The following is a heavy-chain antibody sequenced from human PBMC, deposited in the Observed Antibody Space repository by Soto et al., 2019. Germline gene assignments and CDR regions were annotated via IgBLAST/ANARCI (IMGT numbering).Heavy chain of an antibody. CDR3: GRGLVLVPPAVDDYARDV. CDR2: IDWDDDK. V-gene: IGHV2-70*01. CDR1: GFSLSTSGMC. J-gene: IGHJ6*04. Sequence: CRAQPVNRARTLTMTCTFSGFSLSTSGMCVSWIRQPPGKALEWLALIDWDDDKYYSTPLQTRLTISKDTSTNQVVLTMTNMDPVDTATEDCGRGLVLVPPAVDDYARDVGGKGT. D-gene: IGHD2-2*01.